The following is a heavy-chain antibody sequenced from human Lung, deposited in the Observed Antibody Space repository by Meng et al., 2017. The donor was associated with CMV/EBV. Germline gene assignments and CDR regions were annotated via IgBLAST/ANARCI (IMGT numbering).Heavy chain of an antibody. CDR1: GGSIGSGGYY. CDR3: AREAGRDGYATPKFDY. D-gene: IGHD5-24*01. CDR2: IYYTGST. V-gene: IGHV4-31*03. Sequence: GHRQESGPGMVKPSQTLSLTCTVSGGSIGSGGYYWSWIRQHPGKGLEWIGYIYYTGSTFYNPSLKSRVTISVDTSKNQFSLKLIPATAADTAVYYCAREAGRDGYATPKFDYWGQGTLVTVSS. J-gene: IGHJ4*02.